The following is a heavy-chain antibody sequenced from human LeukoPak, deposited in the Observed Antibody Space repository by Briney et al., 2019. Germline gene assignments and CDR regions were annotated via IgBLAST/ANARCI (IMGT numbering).Heavy chain of an antibody. CDR1: GGTFSSYA. D-gene: IGHD5-18*01. CDR2: IIPIFGTA. J-gene: IGHJ4*02. V-gene: IGHV1-69*05. CDR3: ASFSGYSYGFDFDY. Sequence: SVKVSCKASGGTFSSYAISWVRQAPGQGLEWMGGIIPIFGTANYAQNFQGRVTITTDESTSTAYMVLSSLRSEDTAVYYCASFSGYSYGFDFDYWGQGTLVTVSS.